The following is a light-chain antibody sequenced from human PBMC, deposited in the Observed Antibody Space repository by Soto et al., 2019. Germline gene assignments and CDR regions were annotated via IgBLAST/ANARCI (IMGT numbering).Light chain of an antibody. J-gene: IGKJ1*01. CDR3: QQYQDWPRT. CDR1: ERLTGN. V-gene: IGKV3-15*01. CDR2: EVS. Sequence: EIVMTQSAATLSRSAGERATLSWRASERLTGNLAWYQHRPGQAPRLLIYEVSTRATYIPARFSGRGYRTEFNLTISSLQAEDSAVYYCQQYQDWPRTFGQGTKVDIK.